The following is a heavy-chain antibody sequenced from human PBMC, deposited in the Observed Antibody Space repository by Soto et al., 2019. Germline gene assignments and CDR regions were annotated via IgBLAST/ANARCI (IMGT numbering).Heavy chain of an antibody. D-gene: IGHD2-15*01. V-gene: IGHV4-31*03. CDR2: IYYSGTT. J-gene: IGHJ6*02. Sequence: QVQLQESGPGLVRPSQTLSLTCTVSGGSISSGAHFCTWIRQHSGKGLEWIGYIYYSGTTYYNPSLKSRVTISVDTSNNQLSLKLSSVTAADTAVYYCARGSPYYGLDVWGQGTTVIVSS. CDR3: ARGSPYYGLDV. CDR1: GGSISSGAHF.